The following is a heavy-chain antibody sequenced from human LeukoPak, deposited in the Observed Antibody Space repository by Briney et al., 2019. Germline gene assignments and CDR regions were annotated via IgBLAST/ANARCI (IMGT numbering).Heavy chain of an antibody. CDR3: ARLLKRFGVWSGYTGRKNWFDP. CDR2: IIPIFGTA. CDR1: GGTFSSYA. D-gene: IGHD3-3*01. J-gene: IGHJ5*02. Sequence: SVKVSCKASGGTFSSYAISWVRQAPGQGLEWMGRIIPIFGTANYAQKFQGRVTITTDESTSTAYMELSSLRSEDTAVYYCARLLKRFGVWSGYTGRKNWFDPWGQGTLVTVSS. V-gene: IGHV1-69*05.